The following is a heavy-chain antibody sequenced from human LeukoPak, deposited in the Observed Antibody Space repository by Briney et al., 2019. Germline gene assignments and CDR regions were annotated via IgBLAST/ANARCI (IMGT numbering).Heavy chain of an antibody. CDR1: GGSISSGSYY. J-gene: IGHJ3*01. V-gene: IGHV4-61*02. D-gene: IGHD4-17*01. CDR2: IYTSGST. CDR3: ARRDTVILHDAFDV. Sequence: SETLSLTCTVSGGSISSGSYYWSWIRQPAGKGLEWIGRIYTSGSTNYNPSLKSRVTMSVDTSKSQFSLKLTSVTAADTAVYYCARRDTVILHDAFDVWGQGTMVTVSS.